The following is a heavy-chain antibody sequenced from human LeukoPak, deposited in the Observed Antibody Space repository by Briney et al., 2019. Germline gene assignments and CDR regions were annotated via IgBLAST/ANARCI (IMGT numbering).Heavy chain of an antibody. V-gene: IGHV3-9*01. CDR2: ISWNSGSI. Sequence: GRSLRLSCAASGFTFDDYAMHWVRQAPGKGLEWVSGISWNSGSIGYADSVKGRFTISRDNAKNSLYLQMNSLRAEDTALYYCAKLQSLWFGELVGAFDIWGQGTMVTVSS. CDR1: GFTFDDYA. CDR3: AKLQSLWFGELVGAFDI. D-gene: IGHD3-10*01. J-gene: IGHJ3*02.